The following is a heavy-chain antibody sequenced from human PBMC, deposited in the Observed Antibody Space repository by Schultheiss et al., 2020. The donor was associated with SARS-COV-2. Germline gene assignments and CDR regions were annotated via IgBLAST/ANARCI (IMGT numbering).Heavy chain of an antibody. V-gene: IGHV4-39*07. CDR1: GGSISSSSYY. D-gene: IGHD3-22*01. CDR2: INRGGST. CDR3: ARVNYYDSSDAFDI. Sequence: SETLSLTCTVSGGSISSSSYYWGWIRQPPGKGLEWIGEINRGGSTTYNPSLKGRVSISLDMSKNQFSLKLSSVTAADTAVYYCARVNYYDSSDAFDIWGQGTMVTVSS. J-gene: IGHJ3*02.